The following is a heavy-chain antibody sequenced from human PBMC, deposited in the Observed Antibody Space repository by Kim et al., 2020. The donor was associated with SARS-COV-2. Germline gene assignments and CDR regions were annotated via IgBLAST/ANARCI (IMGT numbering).Heavy chain of an antibody. CDR2: IIHSGST. CDR3: ARGPRPDLHRAYDYDSSGYYSS. D-gene: IGHD3-22*01. V-gene: IGHV4-34*01. J-gene: IGHJ5*02. Sequence: SETVSLTCAVYGGSFSGYYWSWIRQPQGKGLEWIGEIIHSGSTNYNPSLKSRVTISVDTSKNQFSLKLSSVTAADTAVYYCARGPRPDLHRAYDYDSSGYYSSWGQITLVTVSS. CDR1: GGSFSGYY.